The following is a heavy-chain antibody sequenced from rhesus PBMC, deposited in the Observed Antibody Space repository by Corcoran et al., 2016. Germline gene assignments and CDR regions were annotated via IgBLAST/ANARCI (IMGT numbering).Heavy chain of an antibody. CDR1: GGSISSNY. V-gene: IGHV4-173*01. CDR2: ISGSGGSP. D-gene: IGHD3-16*01. Sequence: QLQLQESGPGLVKPSETLSLTCAVSGGSISSNYWSWIRQPPGKGLEWIGRISGSGGSPDYNPSLKSRVTISTDTSKNQFSLKLSSVTAADTAVYYCARDVSGSYYYLGHFDYWGQGVLVTVSS. J-gene: IGHJ4*01. CDR3: ARDVSGSYYYLGHFDY.